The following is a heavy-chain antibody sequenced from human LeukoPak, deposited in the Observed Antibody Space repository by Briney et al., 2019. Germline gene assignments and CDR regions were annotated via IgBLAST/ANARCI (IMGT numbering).Heavy chain of an antibody. Sequence: SETLSLTCTVSGGSISSSSYYWGWIRQPPGKGLEWIGTIYYSGSTYYNPSLKSRVTISVDTSKNQFSLKLSSVTAADTAVYYCARGPLREWELLVDYWGQGTLVTVSS. D-gene: IGHD1-26*01. CDR2: IYYSGST. J-gene: IGHJ4*02. CDR1: GGSISSSSYY. CDR3: ARGPLREWELLVDY. V-gene: IGHV4-39*07.